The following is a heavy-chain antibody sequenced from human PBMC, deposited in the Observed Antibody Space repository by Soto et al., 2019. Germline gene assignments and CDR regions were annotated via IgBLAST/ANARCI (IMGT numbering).Heavy chain of an antibody. CDR3: ARLKIGVEYGGLGVYFFDY. D-gene: IGHD3-3*01. J-gene: IGHJ4*02. Sequence: SETLSLTCTVSGGSISTYYWSWIWQPPGKGLESIGFVYYGGNANYNPSLMSRVTMSVDTSKNQFSLKLSSVTAADTAVYYCARLKIGVEYGGLGVYFFDYWGQGALVTV. V-gene: IGHV4-59*12. CDR1: GGSISTYY. CDR2: VYYGGNA.